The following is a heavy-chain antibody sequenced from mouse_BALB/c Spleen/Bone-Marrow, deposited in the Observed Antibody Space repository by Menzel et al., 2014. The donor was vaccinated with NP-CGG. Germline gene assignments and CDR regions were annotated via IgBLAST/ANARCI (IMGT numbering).Heavy chain of an antibody. Sequence: EVHLVESGTVLARPGAAVKMSCKASGYTFSNYCMHWVKQRPGQGLEWIGTIYPGNSDTTYNQKFKGKAKLTAVTSTSTAYMELSSQTNEDSAVYYCTTLARSDFDYWGQGTTLTVSS. CDR2: IYPGNSDT. CDR3: TTLARSDFDY. V-gene: IGHV1-5*01. D-gene: IGHD3-1*01. J-gene: IGHJ2*01. CDR1: GYTFSNYC.